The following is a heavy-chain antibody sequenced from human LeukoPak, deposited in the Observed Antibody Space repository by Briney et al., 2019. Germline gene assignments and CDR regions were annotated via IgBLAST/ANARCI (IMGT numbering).Heavy chain of an antibody. CDR3: ARGPPYIVVVTAIGFFDY. J-gene: IGHJ4*02. CDR1: GVSISSSYYY. Sequence: SSETLSLTCTVSGVSISSSYYYWGWIRQPPGKGLEWIGSIYYSGSTYYNPSLKSRVTISVDTSKNQFSLKLRSVTAADTAVYYCARGPPYIVVVTAIGFFDYWGQGTLVTVSS. D-gene: IGHD2-21*02. V-gene: IGHV4-39*01. CDR2: IYYSGST.